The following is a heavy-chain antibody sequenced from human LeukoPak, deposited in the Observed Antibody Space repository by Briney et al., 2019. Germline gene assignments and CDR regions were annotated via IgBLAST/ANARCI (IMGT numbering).Heavy chain of an antibody. CDR1: GYTFTGYY. Sequence: ASVKVSCKASGYTFTGYYMHWVRQAPGQGLEWMGWINPNSGGTNYAQKFQGRVTMTRDTPISTAYMELSRLRSDDTAVYYCARVGYSSGWSRQQSTFDYWGQGTLVTVSS. V-gene: IGHV1-2*02. CDR2: INPNSGGT. D-gene: IGHD6-19*01. J-gene: IGHJ4*02. CDR3: ARVGYSSGWSRQQSTFDY.